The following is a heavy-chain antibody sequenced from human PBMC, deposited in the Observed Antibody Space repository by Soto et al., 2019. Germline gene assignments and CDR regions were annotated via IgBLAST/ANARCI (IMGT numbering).Heavy chain of an antibody. CDR1: GLIFNHNW. CDR3: VTPACDATSCYTYDY. J-gene: IGHJ4*02. V-gene: IGHV3-7*01. D-gene: IGHD2-2*02. CDR2: IKKDGSEQ. Sequence: EVQLVESGGGVVQPGGSLRLSCAASGLIFNHNWMSWVRQAPGKGLEWVANIKKDGSEQYYVDSVKGRFTISRDNAKNSLYLQMNSLRVEDTALYYCVTPACDATSCYTYDYWGQGTLVTVSS.